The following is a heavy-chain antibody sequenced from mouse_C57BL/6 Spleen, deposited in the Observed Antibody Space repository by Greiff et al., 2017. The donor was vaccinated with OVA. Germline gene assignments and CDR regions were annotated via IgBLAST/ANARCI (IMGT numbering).Heavy chain of an antibody. CDR1: GYAFSSSW. V-gene: IGHV1-82*01. D-gene: IGHD1-1*01. J-gene: IGHJ4*01. CDR2: IYPGDGDT. CDR3: ARSGYYGSSYEMDY. Sequence: QVQLQQSGPELVKPGASVKISCKASGYAFSSSWMNWVKQRPGKGLEWIGRIYPGDGDTNYNGKFKGKATLTADKSSSTAYMQLSSLTSEDSAVYFCARSGYYGSSYEMDYWGQGTSVTVSS.